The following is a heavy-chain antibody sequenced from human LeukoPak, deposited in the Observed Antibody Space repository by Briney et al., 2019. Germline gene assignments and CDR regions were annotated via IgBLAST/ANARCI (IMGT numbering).Heavy chain of an antibody. Sequence: GGSLRLSCAASGFTFSTYSMNWVRQAPGKGLEWVSYISSSSSPIFYADSVRGRFTISRDNAKNSLYLQMNSLRAEDTAVYYCARSGYCTSTSCLNGRGAFDIWGQGTMVTVSS. CDR1: GFTFSTYS. CDR2: ISSSSSPI. CDR3: ARSGYCTSTSCLNGRGAFDI. J-gene: IGHJ3*02. V-gene: IGHV3-48*04. D-gene: IGHD2-2*01.